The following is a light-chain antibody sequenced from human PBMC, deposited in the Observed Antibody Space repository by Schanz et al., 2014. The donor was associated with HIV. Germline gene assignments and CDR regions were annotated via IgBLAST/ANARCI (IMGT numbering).Light chain of an antibody. Sequence: QSVLTQPASVSGSPGQSITISCTGTSSDVGGYDYVSWYQQHPGKAPKLIIYEVSKRPSGLSDRFSGSKSGNTASLTISGLQAEDEADYYCSSYTSSSTLVVFGGGTKLTVL. CDR1: SSDVGGYDY. CDR2: EVS. CDR3: SSYTSSSTLVV. J-gene: IGLJ2*01. V-gene: IGLV2-14*01.